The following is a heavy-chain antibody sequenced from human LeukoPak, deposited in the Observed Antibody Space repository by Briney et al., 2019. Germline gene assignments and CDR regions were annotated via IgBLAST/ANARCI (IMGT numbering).Heavy chain of an antibody. V-gene: IGHV4-59*08. CDR1: GXSINAYY. Sequence: SETLSLTCTVSGXSINAYYWGWIRQPPGKGLEWIGYIYFSGTTKYNPSLESRVTISVDTSKNQFSLKLSSVTAADTAVYYCASRRAEGGSNGHYNWFDPWGQGILVTVSS. D-gene: IGHD6-13*01. CDR3: ASRRAEGGSNGHYNWFDP. CDR2: IYFSGTT. J-gene: IGHJ5*02.